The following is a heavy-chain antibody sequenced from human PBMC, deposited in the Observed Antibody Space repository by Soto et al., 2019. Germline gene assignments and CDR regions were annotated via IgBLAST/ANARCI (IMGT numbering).Heavy chain of an antibody. J-gene: IGHJ1*01. Sequence: QVQLQESGPGLVKPSQTLSVTCTVSGGSISNGDYYWNWIRQHPEKGLEWIGYINYRGSTFYNPSLKSRIIISVEKSKNQFSLKLSSVTASDTAVYYCARDAPETAPYWAQGTLVTVSS. CDR3: ARDAPETAPY. CDR2: INYRGST. V-gene: IGHV4-31*03. CDR1: GGSISNGDYY. D-gene: IGHD2-2*01.